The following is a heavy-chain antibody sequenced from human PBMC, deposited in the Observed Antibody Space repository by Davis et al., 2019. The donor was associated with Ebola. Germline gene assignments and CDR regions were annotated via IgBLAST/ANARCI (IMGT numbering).Heavy chain of an antibody. CDR2: ISWNGGSI. CDR1: GFTFADYA. Sequence: GGSLRLSCAASGFTFADYAMHWVRQAPGKGLEWVSGISWNGGSIGYADAVKGRFTISRDNAKNSLYLQMNSLRAEDTALYYCAKDSSSSYYYYSGMDVWGQGTTVTVSS. V-gene: IGHV3-9*01. CDR3: AKDSSSSYYYYSGMDV. D-gene: IGHD6-6*01. J-gene: IGHJ6*02.